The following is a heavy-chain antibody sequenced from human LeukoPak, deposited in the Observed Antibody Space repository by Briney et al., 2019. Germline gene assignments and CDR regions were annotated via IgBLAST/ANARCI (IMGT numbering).Heavy chain of an antibody. D-gene: IGHD6-13*01. J-gene: IGHJ4*02. CDR3: ATAIPPGSWYDEDPGLYFDY. V-gene: IGHV1-18*01. CDR1: GYTFTSYG. Sequence: ASVKVSCKASGYTFTSYGISWVRQAPGQGLEWMGWISAYNGNTNYAQKLQGRVTMTTDTSTSTAYMELSSLRSEDTAVYYCATAIPPGSWYDEDPGLYFDYWGQGTLVTVSS. CDR2: ISAYNGNT.